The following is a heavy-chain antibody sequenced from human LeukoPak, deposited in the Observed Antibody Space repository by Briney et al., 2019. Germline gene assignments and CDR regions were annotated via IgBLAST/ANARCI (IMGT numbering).Heavy chain of an antibody. Sequence: PGQSLRLSCAASGFTFSRYSMNWVSQAARKWLEWVASMRNSSSYIYYTDSVKGRFTISRGNAKTSLYLPMNSLRAEGTAVYYCARGEGYRQQLVLVYYFDYWGQGTLVTVSS. CDR1: GFTFSRYS. CDR2: MRNSSSYI. D-gene: IGHD6-13*01. J-gene: IGHJ4*02. CDR3: ARGEGYRQQLVLVYYFDY. V-gene: IGHV3-21*01.